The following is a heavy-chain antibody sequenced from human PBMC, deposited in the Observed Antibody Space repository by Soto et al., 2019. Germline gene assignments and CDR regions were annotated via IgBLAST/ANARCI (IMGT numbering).Heavy chain of an antibody. Sequence: GGSLRLSCEAYGFTFSRDSMNWVRQVPGKGLEWVASISSPSSETWYADSAKGRFIISRDNAQNSLLLQMNTLRPEASAIYYCARVAYWGPGTQVTVSS. CDR3: ARVAY. CDR1: GFTFSRDS. CDR2: ISSPSSET. V-gene: IGHV3-21*01. J-gene: IGHJ4*02.